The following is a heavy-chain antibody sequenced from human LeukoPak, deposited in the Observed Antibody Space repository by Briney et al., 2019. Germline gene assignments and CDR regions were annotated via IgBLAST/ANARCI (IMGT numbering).Heavy chain of an antibody. CDR1: GGSISSYY. Sequence: PSETLSLTCTVSGGSISSYYWSWLRQPAGKGLEWIGHIYTSESTNSNPSLKTRVTISLDTSKNQFSLKLSAVTAADTAVYYCAREGSGNNYNRYYFDYWGQGTLVTVSS. CDR3: AREGSGNNYNRYYFDY. CDR2: IYTSEST. D-gene: IGHD3-10*01. J-gene: IGHJ4*02. V-gene: IGHV4-4*07.